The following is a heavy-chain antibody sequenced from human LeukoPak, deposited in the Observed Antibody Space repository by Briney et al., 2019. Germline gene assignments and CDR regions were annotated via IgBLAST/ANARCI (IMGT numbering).Heavy chain of an antibody. CDR1: GFSFSRYW. D-gene: IGHD6-13*01. V-gene: IGHV3-7*01. CDR2: IKPDGSKT. Sequence: GGSLRLSCAASGFSFSRYWMSWVRQAPGKGLQWVADIKPDGSKTYYVDSVKGRFTISRDNAKNSIYLQMNSLRAEDTAVYYCAKEERDSWYGEFDYWGQGTLVTVSS. J-gene: IGHJ4*02. CDR3: AKEERDSWYGEFDY.